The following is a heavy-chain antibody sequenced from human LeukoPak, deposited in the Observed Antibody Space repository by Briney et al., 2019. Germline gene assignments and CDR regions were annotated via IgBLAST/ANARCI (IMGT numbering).Heavy chain of an antibody. D-gene: IGHD3-16*02. CDR1: GFTFSSYS. CDR3: ARGLGLRLGELSPYDY. Sequence: AGTLTLTCTASGFTFSSYSMNWVRQAPGEGLEWVSYISSSSSTIYYADSVKGRFTISRGNAKNSLYLQMNSLRAEDTAVYYCARGLGLRLGELSPYDYWGRGTLVTVSS. V-gene: IGHV3-48*01. J-gene: IGHJ4*02. CDR2: ISSSSSTI.